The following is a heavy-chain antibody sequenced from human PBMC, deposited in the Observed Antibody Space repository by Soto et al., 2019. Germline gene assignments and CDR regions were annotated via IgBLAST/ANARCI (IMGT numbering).Heavy chain of an antibody. CDR2: INPSGGST. Sequence: ASVKVSCKASGYTFTSYYMHWVRQAPGQGLEWMGIINPSGGSTSYAQKFQGRVTMTRDTSTRTVYMELSSLRSEDTAVYYCARDTVETATIDYWGQGTLVTVSS. D-gene: IGHD6-25*01. V-gene: IGHV1-46*01. CDR1: GYTFTSYY. CDR3: ARDTVETATIDY. J-gene: IGHJ4*02.